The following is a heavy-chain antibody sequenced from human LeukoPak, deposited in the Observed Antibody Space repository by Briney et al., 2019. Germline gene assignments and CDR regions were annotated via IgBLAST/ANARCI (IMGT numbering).Heavy chain of an antibody. CDR2: INHSGST. J-gene: IGHJ5*02. CDR1: GGSFSGYY. V-gene: IGHV4-34*01. CDR3: ARGSSPRRWFDP. Sequence: PSETLSLTCAVYGGSFSGYYWSWIRQPPGKGLEWIGEINHSGSTNYNPSLKSRVTISVDTSKNQFSLKLSSVTAADTAVYYCARGSSPRRWFDPWGQGTLVTVSS. D-gene: IGHD1-26*01.